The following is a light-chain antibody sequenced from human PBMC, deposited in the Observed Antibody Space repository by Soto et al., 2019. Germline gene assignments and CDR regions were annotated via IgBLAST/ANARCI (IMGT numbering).Light chain of an antibody. Sequence: QSALTQPAPVSGSPGQSITISCTGASSDVGAYNYVSWYQQHPGKAPKLMIYDVSSRPSGVSNRFSGSKSGNTASLTISGLQAEDEADYYCSSYTSSITYVFGTGTKVTVL. V-gene: IGLV2-14*01. CDR3: SSYTSSITYV. CDR1: SSDVGAYNY. J-gene: IGLJ1*01. CDR2: DVS.